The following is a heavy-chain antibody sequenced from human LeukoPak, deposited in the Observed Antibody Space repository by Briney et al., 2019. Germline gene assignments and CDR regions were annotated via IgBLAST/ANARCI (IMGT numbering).Heavy chain of an antibody. Sequence: PSETLSLTCTASGDSISSGGYYWSWIRQHPGKGLEWIGYIYYSGSTNYNPSLKSRVTISVDTSKNQFSLKLSSVTAADTAVYYCARALYYYYGMDVWGQGTTVTVSS. CDR2: IYYSGST. CDR1: GDSISSGGYY. CDR3: ARALYYYYGMDV. V-gene: IGHV4-61*08. J-gene: IGHJ6*02.